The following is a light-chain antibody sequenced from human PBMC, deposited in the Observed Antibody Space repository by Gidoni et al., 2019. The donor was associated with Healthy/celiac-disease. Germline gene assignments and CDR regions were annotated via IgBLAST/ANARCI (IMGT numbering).Light chain of an antibody. J-gene: IGKJ4*01. Sequence: EIVLTQSPATLSLSPGESPTLSARASQSVSSYLAWYQLKPGQAPRLLIYDASNRATGIPARFSGSGSGTDFTLTISSLEPEDFAVYYCQQRSNWPELTFGGGTKVEIK. CDR3: QQRSNWPELT. CDR2: DAS. CDR1: QSVSSY. V-gene: IGKV3-11*01.